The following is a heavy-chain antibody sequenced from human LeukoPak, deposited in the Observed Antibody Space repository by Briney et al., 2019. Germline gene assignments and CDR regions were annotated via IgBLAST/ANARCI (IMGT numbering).Heavy chain of an antibody. CDR2: IITIFDTA. CDR1: EGTFSSYV. V-gene: IGHV1-69*13. CDR3: ASRPITMVRGVIALKYYFDY. J-gene: IGHJ4*02. D-gene: IGHD3-10*01. Sequence: GASVKVSCKASEGTFSSYVISWVRQAPGQGHEWMGGIITIFDTANYAQKFQGRVTTTADESPRTAYIEQSSLRSEDRAVYYCASRPITMVRGVIALKYYFDYWGQGTLVTVSS.